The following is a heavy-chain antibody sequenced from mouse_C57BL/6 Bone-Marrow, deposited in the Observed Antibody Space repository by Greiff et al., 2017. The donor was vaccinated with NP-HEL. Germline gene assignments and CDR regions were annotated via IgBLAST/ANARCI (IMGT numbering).Heavy chain of an antibody. CDR1: GYAFTNYL. D-gene: IGHD2-3*01. CDR2: INPGSGGT. J-gene: IGHJ3*01. CDR3: ARSRDGYYPFAY. Sequence: QVQLQQSGAELVRPGTSVKVSCKASGYAFTNYLIEWVKQRPGQGLEWIGVINPGSGGTNYNEKFKGKATLTADKSSSTAYMQLSSLTSEDSAVYFCARSRDGYYPFAYWGQGTLVTVSA. V-gene: IGHV1-54*01.